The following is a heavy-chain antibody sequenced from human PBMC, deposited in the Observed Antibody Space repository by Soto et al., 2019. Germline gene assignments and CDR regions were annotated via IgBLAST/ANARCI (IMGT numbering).Heavy chain of an antibody. D-gene: IGHD1-26*01. J-gene: IGHJ4*02. Sequence: ASVKVSCKASGYTFTSYDINWVRQATGQGLEWMGWMNPNSGNTGYAQKFQGRVTMTRNTSISTAYMELSSLRSEDTAVYYCARSGSVLVGATFSGFDYWGQGTLVTVSS. CDR1: GYTFTSYD. CDR2: MNPNSGNT. V-gene: IGHV1-8*01. CDR3: ARSGSVLVGATFSGFDY.